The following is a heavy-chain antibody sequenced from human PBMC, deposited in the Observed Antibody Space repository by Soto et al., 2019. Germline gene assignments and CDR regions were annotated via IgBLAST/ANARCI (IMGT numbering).Heavy chain of an antibody. CDR1: GFTFSSYG. D-gene: IGHD3-22*01. V-gene: IGHV3-33*06. CDR3: ANTAYYDDSSCYYVDC. Sequence: QVQLVESGGGVVQPGRSLRLSCAASGFTFSSYGMHWVRQAPGKGLEWVAVIWYDGRNTYYADSVKGRFTISRDNSKNTLYLQMTRQRADDTGVYDCANTAYYDDSSCYYVDCWGQGTLVPVSS. J-gene: IGHJ4*02. CDR2: IWYDGRNT.